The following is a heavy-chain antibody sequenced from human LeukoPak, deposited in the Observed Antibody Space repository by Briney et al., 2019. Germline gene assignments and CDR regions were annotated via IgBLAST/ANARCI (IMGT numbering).Heavy chain of an antibody. D-gene: IGHD3-3*01. J-gene: IGHJ4*02. CDR2: IYSGGST. CDR3: ARGDFWSGYPTY. Sequence: GGSLRLSCAASGFTVSSNYMSWVRQAPGKGLEWVSVIYSGGSTYYADSVKGRLTIYRYKCKNTRYLEINNLRAEDTAVYYCARGDFWSGYPTYWGQGTLVTVSS. CDR1: GFTVSSNY. V-gene: IGHV3-53*01.